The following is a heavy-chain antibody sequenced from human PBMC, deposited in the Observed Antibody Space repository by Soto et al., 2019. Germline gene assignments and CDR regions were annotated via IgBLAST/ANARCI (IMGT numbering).Heavy chain of an antibody. CDR2: IYYSGGT. V-gene: IGHV4-39*01. J-gene: IGHJ6*02. CDR1: GGSISSSSYY. D-gene: IGHD3-10*01. Sequence: SETLSLTCTVSGGSISSSSYYWGWIRQPPGKGLEWIGSIYYSGGTYYNPSLKSRVTISVDTSKNQFSLKLSSVTAADTAVYYCARQHITMVRGVIPDYYYYGMDVWGQGTTVTVSS. CDR3: ARQHITMVRGVIPDYYYYGMDV.